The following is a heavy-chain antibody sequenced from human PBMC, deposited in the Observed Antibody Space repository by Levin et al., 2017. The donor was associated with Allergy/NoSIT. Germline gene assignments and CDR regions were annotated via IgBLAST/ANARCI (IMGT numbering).Heavy chain of an antibody. Sequence: ASVKVSCKASGYTFTAYFMHWVRQAPGQGLEWMGRINPNNGGTNYAQRFQGRVTMTRDTSINTAYMALSSLRSDDTAVYYCAVDADYWGQGTLVTVSS. CDR1: GYTFTAYF. J-gene: IGHJ4*02. CDR2: INPNNGGT. V-gene: IGHV1-2*06. CDR3: AVDADY.